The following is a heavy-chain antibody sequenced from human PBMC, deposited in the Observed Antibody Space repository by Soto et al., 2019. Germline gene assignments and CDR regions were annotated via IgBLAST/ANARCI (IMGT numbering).Heavy chain of an antibody. D-gene: IGHD6-19*01. CDR1: GFTLSNYA. V-gene: IGHV3-23*01. CDR3: AREFRGGWPKNWFDP. Sequence: EVQLLESGGGVVQPGGSLRLSCAASGFTLSNYAMSWVRQAPGKGLEWVSAMSDSGATTYYADSLKGRFTISRDNSMNTLYLQMNSLRVDDTAIYYCAREFRGGWPKNWFDPWGQGTLVTVSS. J-gene: IGHJ5*02. CDR2: MSDSGATT.